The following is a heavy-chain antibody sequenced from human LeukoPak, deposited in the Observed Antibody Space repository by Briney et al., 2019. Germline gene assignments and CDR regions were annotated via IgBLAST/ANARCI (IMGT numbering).Heavy chain of an antibody. Sequence: PGGSLRLSCAASGFTFSTYALSWVRQTPEKGLEWVSAISGGGSSTYYADSVKGRFTISRDNSKNTLYLQMNGLRAEDKARYFCARDGGDNDALDIWGQGTMVTVSS. V-gene: IGHV3-23*01. D-gene: IGHD3-16*01. J-gene: IGHJ3*02. CDR3: ARDGGDNDALDI. CDR1: GFTFSTYA. CDR2: ISGGGSST.